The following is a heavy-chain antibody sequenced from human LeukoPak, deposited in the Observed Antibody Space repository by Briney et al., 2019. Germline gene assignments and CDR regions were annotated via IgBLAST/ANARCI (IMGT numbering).Heavy chain of an antibody. J-gene: IGHJ5*02. Sequence: PGRSLRLSCAASGFTFISYAMHWVRQAPGKGLEWVAVISYDGSNKYYADSVKGRFTISRDNSKNTLYLQMNSLRAEGTAVYYCARDRRDDPHCSSTSCPFNNWFDPWGQGTLVTVSS. D-gene: IGHD2-2*01. CDR1: GFTFISYA. CDR3: ARDRRDDPHCSSTSCPFNNWFDP. CDR2: ISYDGSNK. V-gene: IGHV3-30*04.